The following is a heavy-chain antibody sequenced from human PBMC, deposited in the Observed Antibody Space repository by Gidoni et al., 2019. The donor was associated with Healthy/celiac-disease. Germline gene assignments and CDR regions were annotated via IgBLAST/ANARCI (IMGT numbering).Heavy chain of an antibody. V-gene: IGHV3-21*01. Sequence: EVQLVESGGGLVKPGGSLRLSCAASGFTCSSYSMNWVRQAPGKGLEWVSSISSSSSYIYYADSVKGRFTISRDNAKNSLYLQMNSLRAEDTAVYYCARDRPSYSNWFDPWGQGTLVTVSS. CDR3: ARDRPSYSNWFDP. J-gene: IGHJ5*02. CDR1: GFTCSSYS. D-gene: IGHD1-26*01. CDR2: ISSSSSYI.